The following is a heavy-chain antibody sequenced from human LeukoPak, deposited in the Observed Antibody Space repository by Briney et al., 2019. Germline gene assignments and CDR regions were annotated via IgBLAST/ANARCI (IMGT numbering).Heavy chain of an antibody. CDR1: GFTLSSYA. CDR3: AKDLGGSATTV. Sequence: GGSLRLSCAASGFTLSSYAMHWVRQAPGKGLEWVAAFSYDGSTKHYADSVKGRFTISRDDSKNTLYLQMNSLRVEDTALYYCAKDLGGSATTVWGQGTLVTVSS. CDR2: FSYDGSTK. V-gene: IGHV3-30*07. J-gene: IGHJ4*02. D-gene: IGHD2-2*01.